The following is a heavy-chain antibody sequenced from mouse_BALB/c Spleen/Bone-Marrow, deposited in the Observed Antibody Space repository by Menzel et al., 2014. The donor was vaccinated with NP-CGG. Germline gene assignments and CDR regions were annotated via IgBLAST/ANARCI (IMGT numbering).Heavy chain of an antibody. V-gene: IGHV4-1*02. CDR2: INPDSSTI. CDR1: GFDFSRYW. CDR3: ARLSYYGRFAY. J-gene: IGHJ3*01. Sequence: DVQLQESGGGLVQPGGSLKLSCAASGFDFSRYWMSWVRQAPGKGLEWIGEINPDSSTINYTPSLKDKFIISRDNAKNTLYLQMSKVRFEDTALYYCARLSYYGRFAYWGQGTLVTVSA. D-gene: IGHD1-1*01.